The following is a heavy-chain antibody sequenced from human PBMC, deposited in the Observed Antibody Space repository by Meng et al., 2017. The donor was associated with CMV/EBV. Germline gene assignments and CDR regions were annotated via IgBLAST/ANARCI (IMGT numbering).Heavy chain of an antibody. V-gene: IGHV3-15*01. CDR3: TTDPTFTYYDFWSGYYADY. J-gene: IGHJ4*02. CDR2: IKSKTDGGTT. Sequence: GGSLRLSCAASGFTFSNAWMSWVRQAPGKGLEWVGRIKSKTDGGTTDYAAPVKGRFTIPRDDSKNTLYLQMNSLKTEDTAVYYCTTDPTFTYYDFWSGYYADYWGQGTLVTVSS. CDR1: GFTFSNAW. D-gene: IGHD3-3*01.